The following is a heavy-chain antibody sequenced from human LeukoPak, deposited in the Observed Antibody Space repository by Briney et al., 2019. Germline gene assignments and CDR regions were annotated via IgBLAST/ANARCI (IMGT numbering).Heavy chain of an antibody. CDR1: GGSISSSSYY. J-gene: IGHJ4*02. Sequence: SETLSLTCTVSGGSISSSSYYWGWIRQPPGKGLEWIGSIYYSGSTYYNPSLKSRVTISVDTSKNQFSLKLSPVTAADTAVYYCARDGGSYNYFDYWGQGTLVTVSS. CDR2: IYYSGST. V-gene: IGHV4-39*07. D-gene: IGHD1-26*01. CDR3: ARDGGSYNYFDY.